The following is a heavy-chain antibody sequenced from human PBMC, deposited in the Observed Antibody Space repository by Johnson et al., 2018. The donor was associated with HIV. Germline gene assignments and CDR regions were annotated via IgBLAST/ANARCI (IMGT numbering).Heavy chain of an antibody. D-gene: IGHD3-22*01. CDR1: GFTFSSYA. J-gene: IGHJ3*02. CDR2: ISYDGSNK. Sequence: QVQLVESGGGVVQPGRSLRLSCAASGFTFSSYAMHWVRQSPGKGLEWVAVISYDGSNKYYADSVKGRFTISRDNAKNSLYLQMNSLRAEDTAVYYCARDLGSSGYDAFDIWGQGTMVTVSS. V-gene: IGHV3-30*04. CDR3: ARDLGSSGYDAFDI.